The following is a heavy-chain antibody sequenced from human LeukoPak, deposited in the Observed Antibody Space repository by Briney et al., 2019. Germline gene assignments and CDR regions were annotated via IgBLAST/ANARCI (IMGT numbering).Heavy chain of an antibody. V-gene: IGHV1-46*01. CDR2: INPSGGST. CDR1: GYTFTSYY. D-gene: IGHD6-19*01. Sequence: GASVKVSCKASGYTFTSYYIHWVRQAPGQGLEWMGIINPSGGSTSYAQKFQGRVTMTRDTSTSTVYMELSSPRSEDTAVYYCARDSGWWMFDYWGQGTLVTVSS. CDR3: ARDSGWWMFDY. J-gene: IGHJ4*02.